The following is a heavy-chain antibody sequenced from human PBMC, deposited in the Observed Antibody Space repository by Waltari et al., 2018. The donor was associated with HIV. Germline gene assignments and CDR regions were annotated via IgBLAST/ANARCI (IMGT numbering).Heavy chain of an antibody. V-gene: IGHV3-13*01. CDR3: AREGLDSSGRGKYDY. CDR2: IGTAGDT. J-gene: IGHJ4*02. CDR1: GFTFSSYD. Sequence: EVQLVESGGGLVQPGGSLRLSCAASGFTFSSYDMHWVRPPTVKGLEWVSAIGTAGDTYDPGSVKGRFTIARENAKNSLYLQMNSLRAGDTAVYYCAREGLDSSGRGKYDYWGQGTLVTVSS. D-gene: IGHD3-22*01.